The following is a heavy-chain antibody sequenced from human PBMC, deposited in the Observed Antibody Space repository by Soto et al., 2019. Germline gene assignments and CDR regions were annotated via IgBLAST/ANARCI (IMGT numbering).Heavy chain of an antibody. V-gene: IGHV4-39*01. J-gene: IGHJ5*02. CDR3: AGQTFTIAAASYGRRNWFDP. CDR2: IYFTGNT. CDR1: GGSITSSSHF. Sequence: SETLSLTCSASGGSITSSSHFWGWVRQPPGKGLEWIGTIYFTGNTYYTPSLKSRLTMSIDTSKHEFSLRLKSVTAADTAVYYCAGQTFTIAAASYGRRNWFDPWGPGTLVTVSS. D-gene: IGHD6-25*01.